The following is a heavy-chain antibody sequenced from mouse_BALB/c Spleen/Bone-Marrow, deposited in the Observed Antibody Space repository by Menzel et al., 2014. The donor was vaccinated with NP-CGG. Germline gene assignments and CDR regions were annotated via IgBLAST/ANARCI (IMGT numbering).Heavy chain of an antibody. CDR3: ARRALAMDY. V-gene: IGHV1-52*01. CDR2: IDPSTSET. CDR1: DYTFTTYW. J-gene: IGHJ4*01. D-gene: IGHD3-3*01. Sequence: QVQLQQSGPDLVRPGSSVKMSCQASDYTFTTYWMHWVKQRPGQGLEWIGMIDPSTSETRLNQKFKDKATLIVDKSSNTAYMHLSSLTSEDAAVYYCARRALAMDYWGQGTSVTVSS.